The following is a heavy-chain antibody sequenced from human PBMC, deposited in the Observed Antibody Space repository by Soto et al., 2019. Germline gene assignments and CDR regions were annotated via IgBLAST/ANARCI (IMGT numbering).Heavy chain of an antibody. D-gene: IGHD3-10*01. J-gene: IGHJ6*02. CDR2: TYSSGGA. V-gene: IGHV4-39*07. CDR3: ARTRGSAVYFYFYGLDV. Sequence: SETLSLTCSVSGASINCNDYSWAWIRQTPGRGLEWIGNTYSSGGAYYDPSFKSRATISVDASKSQVFLKLTSVTAADTAIYFCARTRGSAVYFYFYGLDVWGHGTT. CDR1: GASINCNDYS.